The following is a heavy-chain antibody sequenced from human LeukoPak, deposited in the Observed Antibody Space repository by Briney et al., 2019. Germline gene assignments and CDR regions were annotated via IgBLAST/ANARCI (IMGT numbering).Heavy chain of an antibody. D-gene: IGHD1-26*01. CDR3: TRKSGPYCPFGY. CDR1: GGSITITNW. J-gene: IGHJ4*02. Sequence: SETLSLTRVLSGGSITITNWWSWVRQPPGQGLEWIGAIYLTGRTNYNPSLIGPVIMSLAESRNQLSLPLTSETAADTAMYYCTRKSGPYCPFGYWGQRTLV. CDR2: IYLTGRT. V-gene: IGHV4-4*02.